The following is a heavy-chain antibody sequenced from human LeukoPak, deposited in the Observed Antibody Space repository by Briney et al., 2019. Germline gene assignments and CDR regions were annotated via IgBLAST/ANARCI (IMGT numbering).Heavy chain of an antibody. Sequence: SETLSLTCTVSGGSISSSSYYWGWIRQPPGKGLEWIGSIYYSGSTYYNPSLKSRVTISVDTSKNQFSLKLSSVPAADTAVYYCARHNRGYDPLWYYYMDVWGKGTTVTVSS. J-gene: IGHJ6*03. D-gene: IGHD5-12*01. CDR2: IYYSGST. CDR1: GGSISSSSYY. V-gene: IGHV4-39*01. CDR3: ARHNRGYDPLWYYYMDV.